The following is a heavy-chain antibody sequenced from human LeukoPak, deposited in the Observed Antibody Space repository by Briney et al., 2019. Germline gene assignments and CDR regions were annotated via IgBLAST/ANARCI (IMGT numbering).Heavy chain of an antibody. CDR2: IYHTGDT. CDR1: GTSVSNYIFY. D-gene: IGHD4-23*01. J-gene: IGHJ5*02. V-gene: IGHV4-31*03. CDR3: GKVGGNSNS. Sequence: SETLSLTCSVSGTSVSNYIFYWNWIRQRPGKGLEWIGYIYHTGDTFYNPSLKSRVTISLDTSQNQFSLKMTSVTGADTAMYYRGKVGGNSNSWGQGTLVTVSS.